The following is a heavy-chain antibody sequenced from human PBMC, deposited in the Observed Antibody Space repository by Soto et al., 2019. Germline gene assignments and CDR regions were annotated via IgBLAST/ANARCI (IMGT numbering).Heavy chain of an antibody. Sequence: ASVKVSCKASGGTFSSYAISWVRQAPGQGLEWMGGIIPIFGTANYAQKFQGRVTITADKSTSTAYMELSSLRSEDTAVYYCARDPVDTAMVYYYYGMDVWGQGTTVTVSS. CDR1: GGTFSSYA. CDR3: ARDPVDTAMVYYYYGMDV. V-gene: IGHV1-69*06. CDR2: IIPIFGTA. J-gene: IGHJ6*02. D-gene: IGHD5-18*01.